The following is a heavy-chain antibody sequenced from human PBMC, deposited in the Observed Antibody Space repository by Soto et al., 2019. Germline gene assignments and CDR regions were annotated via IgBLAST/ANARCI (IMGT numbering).Heavy chain of an antibody. D-gene: IGHD5-18*01. CDR1: GFTFSDYA. J-gene: IGHJ4*02. Sequence: PGGSLRLSCAASGFTFSDYAMHWVRQAPGKGLEWLAVILYDGSKEYYADSVKGRFTISRDNSNNMLHLQMSSLRPEDTAFHYCARLRGYSYGSDFVFDYWGQGTLVTVSS. CDR3: ARLRGYSYGSDFVFDY. V-gene: IGHV3-30-3*01. CDR2: ILYDGSKE.